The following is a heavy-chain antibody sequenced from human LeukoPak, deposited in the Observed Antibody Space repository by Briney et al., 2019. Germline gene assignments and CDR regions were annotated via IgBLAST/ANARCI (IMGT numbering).Heavy chain of an antibody. Sequence: GRSLRLSCAASGFTFSSYAMHWVRQAPGKGLEWVAVISYDGSSKYYADSVKGRFTISRDNSENTLYLQMNSLRAEDTAVYYCASQYYYDSSGYYPLDYWGQGTLVTVSS. V-gene: IGHV3-30-3*01. CDR3: ASQYYYDSSGYYPLDY. CDR2: ISYDGSSK. CDR1: GFTFSSYA. J-gene: IGHJ4*02. D-gene: IGHD3-22*01.